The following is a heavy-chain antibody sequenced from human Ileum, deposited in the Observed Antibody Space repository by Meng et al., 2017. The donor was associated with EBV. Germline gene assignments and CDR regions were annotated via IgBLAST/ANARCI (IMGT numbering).Heavy chain of an antibody. Sequence: QLQLQESGPGLVKPSXALSLTCTVSGGSISSSNYYWDWIRQPPGKGLDWIGAIYHSGSTSYNPSLQSRVTMFVDTSKNQFSLMLTSVTATDTAVYYCARRRGGSGRDCWGQGTLVTVSS. CDR1: GGSISSSNYY. J-gene: IGHJ4*02. CDR2: IYHSGST. D-gene: IGHD3-10*01. V-gene: IGHV4-39*01. CDR3: ARRRGGSGRDC.